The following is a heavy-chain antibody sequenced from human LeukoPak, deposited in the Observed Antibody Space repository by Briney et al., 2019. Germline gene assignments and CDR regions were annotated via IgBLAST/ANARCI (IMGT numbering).Heavy chain of an antibody. J-gene: IGHJ4*02. D-gene: IGHD3-3*01. CDR3: ARDAITIFGVGGGFDY. Sequence: SETLSLTCAVYGGSFSGYYWSWIRQPPGKGLEWIGEINHSGSTNYNPSPKSRVTISVDRSKNQFSLKLSSVTAADTAVYYCARDAITIFGVGGGFDYWGQGTLVTVSS. CDR1: GGSFSGYY. CDR2: INHSGST. V-gene: IGHV4-34*01.